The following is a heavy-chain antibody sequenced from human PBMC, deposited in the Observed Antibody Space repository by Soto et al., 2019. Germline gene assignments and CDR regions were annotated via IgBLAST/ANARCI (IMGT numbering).Heavy chain of an antibody. CDR1: GFTFSSYG. Sequence: QVQLVESGGGVVQPGRSLRLSCAASGFTFSSYGMHWVRQAPDKGLEWVAVISYDGSNKYYPDSVKGRFTISRDNSKNTLYLQMNSLRAEDTAVYYCAVPPYSSSWYGFFQHWGQGTLVPVSS. D-gene: IGHD6-13*01. CDR2: ISYDGSNK. J-gene: IGHJ1*01. CDR3: AVPPYSSSWYGFFQH. V-gene: IGHV3-30*03.